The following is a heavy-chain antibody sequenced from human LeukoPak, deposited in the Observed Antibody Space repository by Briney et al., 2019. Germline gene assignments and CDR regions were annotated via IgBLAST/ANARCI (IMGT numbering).Heavy chain of an antibody. CDR3: AREVTDDGY. CDR1: GFTFSSYG. CDR2: IWYDGSNK. D-gene: IGHD3-10*01. Sequence: GGSLRLFCAASGFTFSSYGMHWVRHAPGKGLEWVAVIWYDGSNKYYAPSVKGRFTISRDQSKNTLYLQMNSLRAEDTAVYYCAREVTDDGYWGQGTLVTVSS. V-gene: IGHV3-33*01. J-gene: IGHJ4*02.